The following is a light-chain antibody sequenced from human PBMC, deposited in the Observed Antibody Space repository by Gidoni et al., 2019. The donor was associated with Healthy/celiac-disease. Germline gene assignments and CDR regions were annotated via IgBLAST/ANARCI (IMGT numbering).Light chain of an antibody. CDR3: QQYYSTLT. Sequence: DSVMTQTPDALAVSLGERATINSKSSQSVLYSSNNKNYLAWYPQKPGPPPKLLIYWASTRESGVPDRFSGSGSGTDFTLTISSLQAEDVAVYYCQQYYSTLTFGQGTKVEIK. J-gene: IGKJ1*01. CDR2: WAS. V-gene: IGKV4-1*01. CDR1: QSVLYSSNNKNY.